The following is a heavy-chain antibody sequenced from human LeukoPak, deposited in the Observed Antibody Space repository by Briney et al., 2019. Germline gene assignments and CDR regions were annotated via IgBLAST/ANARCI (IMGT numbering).Heavy chain of an antibody. V-gene: IGHV1-2*06. CDR1: GYTFTSYY. Sequence: ASVKVSCKASGYTFTSYYMHWVRQAPGQGLEWMGRINPNSGGTNYAQKFQGRVTMTRDTSISTAYMELSRLRSDDTAVYYCARVDIVATPNFDYWGQGTLVTASS. CDR2: INPNSGGT. J-gene: IGHJ4*02. CDR3: ARVDIVATPNFDY. D-gene: IGHD5-12*01.